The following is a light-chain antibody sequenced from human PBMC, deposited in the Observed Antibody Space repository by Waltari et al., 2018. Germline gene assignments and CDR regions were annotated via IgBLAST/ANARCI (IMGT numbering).Light chain of an antibody. CDR3: QQHYSDPLT. CDR2: WAS. J-gene: IGKJ4*01. V-gene: IGKV4-1*01. CDR1: QIVLSRFDNKNY. Sequence: DIVLTQSPYSMVLPLGQWATIKFKPSQIVLSRFDNKNYSAWHQQKPGQPPKLLISWASTRESGVPDRFSGSGSGTDFTLTISSLQAEDVAVYYCQQHYSDPLTFGGGTKVEIK.